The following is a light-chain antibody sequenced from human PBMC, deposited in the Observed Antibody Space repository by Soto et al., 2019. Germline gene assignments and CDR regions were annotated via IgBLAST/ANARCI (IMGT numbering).Light chain of an antibody. Sequence: QPVLTQPPSVSGAPGQTVTISCTGSSSNIGAGYDVHWYQQPPGAAPKLLIYANKNRPSGVPERFSGSKSGASGSLAITGLRAEDEADYFCQSYDNSLSTSIFGGGTKLTVL. CDR3: QSYDNSLSTSI. CDR2: ANK. V-gene: IGLV1-40*01. CDR1: SSNIGAGYD. J-gene: IGLJ2*01.